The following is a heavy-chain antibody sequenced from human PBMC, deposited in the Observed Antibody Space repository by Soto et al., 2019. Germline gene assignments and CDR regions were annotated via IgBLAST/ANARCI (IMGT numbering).Heavy chain of an antibody. D-gene: IGHD1-26*01. CDR1: GGSFSSGGYY. V-gene: IGHV4-31*03. CDR2: IYYTVTT. CDR3: ARAISVGHFDC. J-gene: IGHJ4*02. Sequence: QVQLQESGPGLVKPSQTLSLTCTVSGGSFSSGGYYWSWIRQYPGKGLEWIGYIYYTVTTYYSPSLKSRVTMSADTSKNQFSLKLSSVTAADTAVYYCARAISVGHFDCWGQGALVTVSS.